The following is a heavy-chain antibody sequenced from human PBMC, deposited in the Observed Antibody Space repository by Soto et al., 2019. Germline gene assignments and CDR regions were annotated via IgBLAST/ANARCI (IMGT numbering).Heavy chain of an antibody. CDR2: VSASGGGT. D-gene: IGHD2-2*01. V-gene: IGHV3-23*01. CDR3: AKSSSRAHYYAMDV. J-gene: IGHJ6*02. CDR1: GFTFSSYA. Sequence: GGSLRLSCAASGFTFSSYAMNWVRQAPGKGLEWVAGVSASGGGTSYADSVKGRFTISRDNSKDTLYLQMNSLRAEDTAVYYCAKSSSRAHYYAMDVWGQGTTVTVS.